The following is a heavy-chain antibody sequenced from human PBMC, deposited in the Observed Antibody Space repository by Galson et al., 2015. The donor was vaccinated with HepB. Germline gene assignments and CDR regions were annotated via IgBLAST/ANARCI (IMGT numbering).Heavy chain of an antibody. Sequence: SCKVSGYTLTELSMHWIRQAPGKGLEWMGSFDPEDGETIYAQKFQGRVTMTEDTSTDTAYMELNSLRSEDSAVYYCATTITWELLPWGQGSLVTVSS. CDR1: GYTLTELS. V-gene: IGHV1-24*01. J-gene: IGHJ5*02. D-gene: IGHD1-26*01. CDR3: ATTITWELLP. CDR2: FDPEDGET.